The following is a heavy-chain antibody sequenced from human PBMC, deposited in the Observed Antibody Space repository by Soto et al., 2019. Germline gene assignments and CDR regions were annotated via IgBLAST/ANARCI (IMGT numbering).Heavy chain of an antibody. D-gene: IGHD3-22*01. Sequence: PSETLSLTCTVSGGSISSYYWSWIRQPPGKGLEWIGYVHYTGSTNYNSPLKSRVTISVDTSKNQFSQKLSSVTAADTAVYYCARGIYDSSGYYTRVFDYWGQGTLVTVSS. V-gene: IGHV4-59*01. J-gene: IGHJ4*02. CDR2: VHYTGST. CDR3: ARGIYDSSGYYTRVFDY. CDR1: GGSISSYY.